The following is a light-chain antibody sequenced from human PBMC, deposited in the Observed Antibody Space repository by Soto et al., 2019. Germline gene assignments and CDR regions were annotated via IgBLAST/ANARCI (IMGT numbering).Light chain of an antibody. CDR3: QQANSFPIT. V-gene: IGKV1-12*01. Sequence: DIQMTQSPSSMCASVGDTVTITCRASQGLKFLAWYQQKPGKAPRLLIYEATNLQSGVPPRFSGSGSGTDFTLTISSLQPEDFATYFCQQANSFPITFGQGTRLEIK. CDR2: EAT. J-gene: IGKJ5*01. CDR1: QGLKF.